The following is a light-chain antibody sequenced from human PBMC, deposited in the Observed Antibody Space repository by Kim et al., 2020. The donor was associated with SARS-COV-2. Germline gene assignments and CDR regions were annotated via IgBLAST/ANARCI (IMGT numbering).Light chain of an antibody. Sequence: EVVLTQSPATLSLSPGERATLSCRASQTVSSYLAWYQQKPGQAPRLLIYDASKRATGIPGRVSGSGSGTDFTLTIGSLEPEDFAIYYCLQRYSWPYTFGQGTKLEI. CDR3: LQRYSWPYT. CDR2: DAS. V-gene: IGKV3-11*01. CDR1: QTVSSY. J-gene: IGKJ2*01.